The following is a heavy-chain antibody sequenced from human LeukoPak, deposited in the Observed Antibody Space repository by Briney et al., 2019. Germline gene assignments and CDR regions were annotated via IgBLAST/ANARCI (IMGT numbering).Heavy chain of an antibody. D-gene: IGHD2-2*02. J-gene: IGHJ6*02. CDR1: NGSITSSSYY. CDR3: ARLTQGWVCSSTSCYSDV. Sequence: PSETLSLTCTVSNGSITSSSYYWGWIRQPPGKGLEWIGYIYYSGSTYYNPSLKSRVTISVDTSKNQFSLKLSSVTAADTAVYYCARLTQGWVCSSTSCYSDVWGQGTTVTVSS. CDR2: IYYSGST. V-gene: IGHV4-30-4*01.